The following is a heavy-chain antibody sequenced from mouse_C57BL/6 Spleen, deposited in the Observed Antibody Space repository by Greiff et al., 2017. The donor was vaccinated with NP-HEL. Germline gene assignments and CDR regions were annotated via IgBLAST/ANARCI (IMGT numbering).Heavy chain of an antibody. CDR1: GFTFSDYG. CDR2: ISSGSSTI. Sequence: EVHLVESGGGLVKPGGSLKLSCAASGFTFSDYGMHWVRQAPEKGLEWVAYISSGSSTIYYVDTVKGRFTISRDNAKNTLFLQMTSLRSEDTAMYYCARDGSSPYYFDYWGQGTTLTVSS. V-gene: IGHV5-17*01. J-gene: IGHJ2*01. CDR3: ARDGSSPYYFDY. D-gene: IGHD1-1*01.